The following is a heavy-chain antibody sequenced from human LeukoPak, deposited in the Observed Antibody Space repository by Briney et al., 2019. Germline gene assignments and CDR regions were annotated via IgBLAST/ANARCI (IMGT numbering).Heavy chain of an antibody. V-gene: IGHV3-21*04. J-gene: IGHJ4*02. CDR2: ISSSSSYI. Sequence: GGSLRLSCAASGFTFSSYSMNWVRQAPGKGLEWVSSISSSSSYIYYADSVKGRFTISRDNAKKSLYLQMNSLRAEDTALYYCARDLFGPLPLADYWGQGTLVTVSS. D-gene: IGHD3-10*02. CDR1: GFTFSSYS. CDR3: ARDLFGPLPLADY.